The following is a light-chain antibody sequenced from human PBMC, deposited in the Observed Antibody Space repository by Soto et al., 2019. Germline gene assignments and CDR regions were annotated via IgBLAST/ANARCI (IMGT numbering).Light chain of an antibody. J-gene: IGLJ1*01. CDR2: DVS. CDR3: RSYTSSSTPLYV. V-gene: IGLV2-14*01. Sequence: QSVLTQPASVSGSPGQSITISCTGTSSDVGGYNYVSWYQQHPGKAPKLMIYDVSNRPSGVSNRFSGSKSGNTASLTISGLQAEDEADYYCRSYTSSSTPLYVFGTGTKLTVL. CDR1: SSDVGGYNY.